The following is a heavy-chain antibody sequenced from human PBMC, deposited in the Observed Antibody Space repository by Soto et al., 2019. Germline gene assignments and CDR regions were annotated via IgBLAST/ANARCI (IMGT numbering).Heavy chain of an antibody. J-gene: IGHJ4*02. Sequence: GGSLRLSCAASGFTFSSYAMSWVRQAPGKWLEWVSAISGSGGGTYYADSVKGRFTISRDNSKNTLYLQMNSLRAEDTAVYYCAKGPTYYYDSSGYFDYWGQGTLVTVSS. V-gene: IGHV3-23*01. CDR1: GFTFSSYA. CDR3: AKGPTYYYDSSGYFDY. CDR2: ISGSGGGT. D-gene: IGHD3-22*01.